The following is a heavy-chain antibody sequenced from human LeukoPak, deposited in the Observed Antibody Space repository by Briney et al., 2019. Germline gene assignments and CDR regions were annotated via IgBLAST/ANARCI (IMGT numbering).Heavy chain of an antibody. D-gene: IGHD3-3*01. J-gene: IGHJ4*02. V-gene: IGHV3-48*01. Sequence: GGSLRLSCAVSGFTFSSYSMNWVRRAPGKGLEWFSYIGSSVSTRYYADSVKGRFTISRDNGKHSLYLQMNSLRAEDTAVYYCAREGSDFWSGYSKGYFDYWGRGTLVTVSS. CDR3: AREGSDFWSGYSKGYFDY. CDR1: GFTFSSYS. CDR2: IGSSVSTR.